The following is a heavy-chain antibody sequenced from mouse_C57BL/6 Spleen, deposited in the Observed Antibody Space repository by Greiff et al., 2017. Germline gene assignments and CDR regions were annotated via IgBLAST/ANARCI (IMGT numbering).Heavy chain of an antibody. Sequence: VQLQQSGAELVRPGASVKLSCTASGFNINDDYMHWVKQRPVPGLEWIGLIDPENGDTEYASKFQGKATITADTSSNTAYLQLSSLTSEDTAVYYCTTRHDDYAMDYWGQGTSVTVSS. J-gene: IGHJ4*01. CDR3: TTRHDDYAMDY. CDR1: GFNINDDY. D-gene: IGHD6-1*01. V-gene: IGHV14-4*01. CDR2: IDPENGDT.